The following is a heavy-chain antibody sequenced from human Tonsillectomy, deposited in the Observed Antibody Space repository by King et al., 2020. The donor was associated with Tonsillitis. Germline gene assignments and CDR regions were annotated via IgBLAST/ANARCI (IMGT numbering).Heavy chain of an antibody. Sequence: VQLVESGGGLVQPGGSLKLSCAASGFTFSGSAMHWVRQASGKGLEWVVHIRSKVNSYATAYAASVKGRFTISRDDSKNTAYLQMSSLKIEDTAVYYCTSSPGGAFDIWGQGTMVTVSS. CDR1: GFTFSGSA. CDR2: IRSKVNSYAT. V-gene: IGHV3-73*02. CDR3: TSSPGGAFDI. D-gene: IGHD3-16*01. J-gene: IGHJ3*02.